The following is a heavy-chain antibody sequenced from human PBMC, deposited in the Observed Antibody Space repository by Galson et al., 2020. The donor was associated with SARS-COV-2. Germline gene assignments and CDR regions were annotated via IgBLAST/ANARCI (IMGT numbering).Heavy chain of an antibody. J-gene: IGHJ5*02. D-gene: IGHD3-16*01. CDR3: VTRGGYAYPNYHFGPYCFGP. V-gene: IGHV4-59*01. CDR2: LYYTGTT. Sequence: SETLSLTCTVSGNSMTGYSGSWIGQSPEKGLEWLGYLYYTGTTKYNHPFESRVTFSVDASTTVFSLKLTSVTAADTAVYYCVTRGGYAYPNYHFGPYCFGPCGQGIRFTVSS. CDR1: GNSMTGYS.